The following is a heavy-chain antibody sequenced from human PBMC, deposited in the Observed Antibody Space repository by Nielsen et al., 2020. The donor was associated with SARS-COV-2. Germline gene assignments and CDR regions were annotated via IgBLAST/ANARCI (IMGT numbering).Heavy chain of an antibody. D-gene: IGHD1-26*01. J-gene: IGHJ3*01. CDR1: GFTISSSF. Sequence: GESLKISCGASGFTISSSFMSWVRQAAGKGLDWVSVIYTDGSTSHADSVKGRFTISRDNSKNTLYLQMNSLRAEDTAVYFCARFGRIVDVGGGATFPDVFDVWGQGTMVTVSS. CDR3: ARFGRIVDVGGGATFPDVFDV. CDR2: IYTDGST. V-gene: IGHV3-66*01.